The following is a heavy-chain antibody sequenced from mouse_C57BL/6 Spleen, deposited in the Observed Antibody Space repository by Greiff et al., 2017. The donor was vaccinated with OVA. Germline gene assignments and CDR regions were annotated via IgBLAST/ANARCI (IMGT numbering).Heavy chain of an antibody. J-gene: IGHJ2*01. CDR2: IWTGGGT. V-gene: IGHV2-9-1*01. D-gene: IGHD1-1*01. CDR3: ARSYYYLDY. Sequence: VKVVESGPGLVAPSRSLSITCTVSGFSLTSYAISWVRQPPGKGLEWLGVIWTGGGTNYHSALKSSLSISKDNSKSQVFLKMNSLQTDDTARYYCARSYYYLDYWGQGTTLTVSS. CDR1: GFSLTSYA.